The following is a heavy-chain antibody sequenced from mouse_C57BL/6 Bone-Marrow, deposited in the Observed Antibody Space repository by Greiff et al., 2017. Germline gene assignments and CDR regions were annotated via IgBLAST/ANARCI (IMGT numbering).Heavy chain of an antibody. J-gene: IGHJ3*01. D-gene: IGHD2-3*01. V-gene: IGHV1-69*01. CDR2: IDPSDGYP. CDR1: GYTFTSYW. Sequence: VQLQQSGAELVMPGASVKLSCKASGYTFTSYWMHWVKQRHGQGLEWIGEIDPSDGYPNYNQKFKGKSTLTVDKSSSTAYMQLSSLTSEDSAVYYCAGDGYYGFAYWGQGTLVTVSA. CDR3: AGDGYYGFAY.